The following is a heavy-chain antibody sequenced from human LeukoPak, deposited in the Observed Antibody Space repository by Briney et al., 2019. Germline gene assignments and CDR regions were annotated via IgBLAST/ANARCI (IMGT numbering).Heavy chain of an antibody. J-gene: IGHJ4*03. V-gene: IGHV3-7*03. Sequence: GGSLRLSCAASGFSFGYYWMTWVRQAPGKGLEWVANIKYDGSEKYYVDSVKGRFTISRDNAKTSLYLQMNSLRGEDTAVYYCARRDYYDSSGYWLSDYWGQGTTVTVSS. CDR2: IKYDGSEK. CDR1: GFSFGYYW. CDR3: ARRDYYDSSGYWLSDY. D-gene: IGHD3-22*01.